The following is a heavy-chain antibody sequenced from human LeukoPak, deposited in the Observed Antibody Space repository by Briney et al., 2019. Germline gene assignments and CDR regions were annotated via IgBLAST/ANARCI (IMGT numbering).Heavy chain of an antibody. D-gene: IGHD3-22*01. V-gene: IGHV3-30*14. CDR1: GFTFTDYY. CDR2: ISYDGSNK. CDR3: AGTYYYDKGAFDI. J-gene: IGHJ3*02. Sequence: GGSLRLSCAASGFTFTDYYMSWVRQAPGKGLEWVAVISYDGSNKYYADSVKGRFTISRDNSKNTLYLQMNSLRAEDTAVYYCAGTYYYDKGAFDIWGQGTMVTVSS.